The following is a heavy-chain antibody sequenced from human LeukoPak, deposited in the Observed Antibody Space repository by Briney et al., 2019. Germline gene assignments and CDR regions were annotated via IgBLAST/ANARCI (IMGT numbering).Heavy chain of an antibody. CDR1: GFTFSDYA. CDR3: AKDDDSSDYHDWHFVF. V-gene: IGHV3-23*02. Sequence: GGSLPQTRVGSGFTFSDYAMPWVRQAPGKGLEWVSGITSSGCATYYGDSVKGRFTISRDNSNDTLYLQMNSLRAEDAAMYYCAKDDDSSDYHDWHFVFLRRGALISVSS. D-gene: IGHD3-22*01. J-gene: IGHJ2*01. CDR2: ITSSGCAT.